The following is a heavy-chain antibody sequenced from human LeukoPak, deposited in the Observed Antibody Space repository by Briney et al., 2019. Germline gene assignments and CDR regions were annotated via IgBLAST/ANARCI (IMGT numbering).Heavy chain of an antibody. CDR1: GDSLSAFY. D-gene: IGHD3-10*01. V-gene: IGHV4-59*01. Sequence: PWETLSLTCTVSGDSLSAFYWSSIRQPPGKGLEWIGYIYYSGSTNYNPSLTSRVTISIERSKNQFSLKLRSVTAADTAVYYCARGGARGSSAFDIWGQGTMVTVSS. CDR2: IYYSGST. J-gene: IGHJ3*02. CDR3: ARGGARGSSAFDI.